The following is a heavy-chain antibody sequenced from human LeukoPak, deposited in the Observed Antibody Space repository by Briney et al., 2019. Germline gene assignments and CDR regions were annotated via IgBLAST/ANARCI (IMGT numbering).Heavy chain of an antibody. CDR3: ARGPLRFRYGMDV. V-gene: IGHV4-59*01. J-gene: IGHJ6*04. D-gene: IGHD3-3*01. CDR2: IYYSGST. Sequence: IXXPPXXGLEWVGYIYYSGSTNYNPSLKSRVPISVDTSKNQFSLKLSSVTAADTAVYYCARGPLRFRYGMDVWGKGTTVTVSS.